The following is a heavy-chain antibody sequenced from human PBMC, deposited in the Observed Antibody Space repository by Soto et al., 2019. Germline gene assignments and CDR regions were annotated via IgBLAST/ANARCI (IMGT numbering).Heavy chain of an antibody. V-gene: IGHV3-23*01. CDR2: ISGSGGST. Sequence: SLRLSCAASGFTFSSYAMSWVRQAPGKGLEWVSAISGSGGSTYYADSVKGRFTISRDNSKNTLYLQMNSLRAEDTAVYYCAKARRWLFQFYGMDVWGQGTTVTVSS. CDR3: AKARRWLFQFYGMDV. D-gene: IGHD3-22*01. J-gene: IGHJ6*02. CDR1: GFTFSSYA.